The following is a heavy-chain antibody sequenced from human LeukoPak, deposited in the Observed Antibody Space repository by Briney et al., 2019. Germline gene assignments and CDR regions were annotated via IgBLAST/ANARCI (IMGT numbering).Heavy chain of an antibody. V-gene: IGHV3-30*03. Sequence: PGGSLRLSCAASGFTFSSYGMHWVRQAPGKGLEWVAVISYDGSNKYYADSVKGRFTISRDTSKNTLDLQMNSLRAEDTAVYYCARHVDTSMVIIDNWGQGTLVTVSS. D-gene: IGHD5-18*01. J-gene: IGHJ4*02. CDR3: ARHVDTSMVIIDN. CDR2: ISYDGSNK. CDR1: GFTFSSYG.